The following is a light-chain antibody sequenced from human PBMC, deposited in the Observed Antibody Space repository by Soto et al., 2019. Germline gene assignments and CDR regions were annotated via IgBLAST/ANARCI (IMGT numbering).Light chain of an antibody. Sequence: ELVLTKSPGTMYFSPGERASLSCRASQSVSCSYLAWYQHKPGQAPSLLIYGASSRATGIPDRFCGSVSGADVTLSISRLEHEDCAVYYCQEYGSSPHTLGQGTKLDIK. J-gene: IGKJ2*01. V-gene: IGKV3-20*01. CDR2: GAS. CDR3: QEYGSSPHT. CDR1: QSVSCSY.